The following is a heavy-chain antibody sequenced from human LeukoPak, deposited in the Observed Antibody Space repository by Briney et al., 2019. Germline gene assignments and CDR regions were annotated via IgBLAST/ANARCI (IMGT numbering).Heavy chain of an antibody. Sequence: GGSLRLSCAASGFTFSNYWMHWVRQAPGKGLVWLSRINSDGYSISYADSVKGRFTISRDNAKNTLYLQMNTLTAEDTAMYYCARAVAVAGTDYWGQGTLVTVSS. CDR2: INSDGYSI. CDR3: ARAVAVAGTDY. CDR1: GFTFSNYW. V-gene: IGHV3-74*03. J-gene: IGHJ4*02. D-gene: IGHD6-19*01.